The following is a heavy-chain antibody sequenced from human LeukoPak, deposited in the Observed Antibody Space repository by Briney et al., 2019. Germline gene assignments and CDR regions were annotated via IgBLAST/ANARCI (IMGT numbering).Heavy chain of an antibody. D-gene: IGHD6-19*01. CDR2: IYYSGST. V-gene: IGHV4-59*01. CDR3: ARDQGLVRGYYYYYMGV. CDR1: GGSISSYY. Sequence: SETLSLTCTVSGGSISSYYWSWIRQPPGKGLEWIGYIYYSGSTNYNPSLKSRVTISVDTSKNQFSLKLSSVTAADTAVYYCARDQGLVRGYYYYYMGVWGKGTTVTVSS. J-gene: IGHJ6*03.